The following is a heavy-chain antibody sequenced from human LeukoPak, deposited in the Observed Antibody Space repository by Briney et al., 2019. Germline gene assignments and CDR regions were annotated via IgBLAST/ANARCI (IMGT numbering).Heavy chain of an antibody. CDR2: IYHSGST. D-gene: IGHD2-15*01. J-gene: IGHJ4*02. CDR3: ARTTVVWGFDY. V-gene: IGHV4-30-2*01. CDR1: GGSISSGGYS. Sequence: PSETLSLTCAVSGGSISSGGYSWSWIRQPPGKGLEWIGYIYHSGSTYYNPSLKSRVTISVDRSKNQFSLKLSSVTAADTAMYYCARTTVVWGFDYWGQGTLVTVSS.